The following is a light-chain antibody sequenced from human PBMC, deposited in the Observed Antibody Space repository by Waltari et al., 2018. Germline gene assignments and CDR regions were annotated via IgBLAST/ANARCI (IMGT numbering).Light chain of an antibody. CDR3: QQLNSYPSVT. V-gene: IGKV1-9*01. Sequence: DIQLTQSPSFLSASVGDRVTITCRASQGISSYLAWYQQKPGKAPKLLIYAASTLQSGVPSRFSGSGSGPEFTLPISRLQPEDFATYYCQQLNSYPSVTFGPGTKVDIQ. J-gene: IGKJ3*01. CDR2: AAS. CDR1: QGISSY.